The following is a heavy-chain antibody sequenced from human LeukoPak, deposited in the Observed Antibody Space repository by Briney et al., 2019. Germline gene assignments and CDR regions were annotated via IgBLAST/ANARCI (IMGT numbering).Heavy chain of an antibody. CDR1: GFTFSSYW. V-gene: IGHV3-7*05. Sequence: GGSLRLSCTVSGFTFSSYWINWVSQAPGKGPEWVASINQDGSDHYYVDSVKGRFTISRDNAKDSLYLQMSSLRVEDTAVYYCMRGRPYWGQGTLVTVSS. CDR2: INQDGSDH. CDR3: MRGRPY. J-gene: IGHJ4*02.